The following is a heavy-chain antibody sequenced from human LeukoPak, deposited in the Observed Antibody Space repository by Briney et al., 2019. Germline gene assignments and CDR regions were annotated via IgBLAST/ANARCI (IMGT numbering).Heavy chain of an antibody. D-gene: IGHD1-26*01. CDR1: GYTFTSYT. CDR2: INPSGGST. V-gene: IGHV1-46*01. J-gene: IGHJ6*03. CDR3: ARGATSRYYYYYYYIDV. Sequence: ASVKVSCKASGYTFTSYTINWVRQAPGQGLEWMGIINPSGGSTSYAQKFQGRVTMTRDMSTSTVYMELSSLRSEDTAVYYCARGATSRYYYYYYYIDVWGTGTTVTISS.